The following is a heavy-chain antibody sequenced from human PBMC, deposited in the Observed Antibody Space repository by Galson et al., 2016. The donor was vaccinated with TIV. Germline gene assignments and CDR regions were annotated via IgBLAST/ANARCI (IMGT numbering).Heavy chain of an antibody. CDR2: IVPLLGPT. Sequence: SVKVSCKASGGTFYNYAFTWVRQAPGQGLEWMGGIVPLLGPTNYAQRLQGRVTLTADESTSTVYMELTSLRSDDTAVYYCARDRNSAMDTYYYYYGMDVWGQGTTVTVSS. CDR3: ARDRNSAMDTYYYYYGMDV. J-gene: IGHJ6*02. D-gene: IGHD5-18*01. V-gene: IGHV1-69*13. CDR1: GGTFYNYA.